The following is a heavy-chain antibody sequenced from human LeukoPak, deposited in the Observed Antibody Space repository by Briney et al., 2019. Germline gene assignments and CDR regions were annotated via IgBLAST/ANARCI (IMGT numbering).Heavy chain of an antibody. D-gene: IGHD4-17*01. CDR1: GFTFSNYY. CDR2: FSSSGGTI. CDR3: AREGRTTVTTPDY. V-gene: IGHV3-11*01. Sequence: GSLRLSCAASGFTFSNYYMSWIRQAPGKGLEWVSYFSSSGGTIYYADSVKGRFTISRDNAKNSLYLQMNSLRAEDTAVYYCAREGRTTVTTPDYWGQGTLVTVSS. J-gene: IGHJ4*02.